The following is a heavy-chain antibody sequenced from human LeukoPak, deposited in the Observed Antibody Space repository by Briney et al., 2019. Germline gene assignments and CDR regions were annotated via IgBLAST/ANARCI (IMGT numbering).Heavy chain of an antibody. V-gene: IGHV5-51*01. CDR2: IYPDDSDT. Sequence: GESLEISCEGAGYIFSKYLIGWVRQLPGERLEWMGIIYPDDSDTRYSPSFRGQVTISADKSITTAYLQWSSLKASDTAMYYCARQGEVVVPEAIDFWGQGTLVTVSS. CDR3: ARQGEVVVPEAIDF. D-gene: IGHD2-21*01. J-gene: IGHJ4*02. CDR1: GYIFSKYL.